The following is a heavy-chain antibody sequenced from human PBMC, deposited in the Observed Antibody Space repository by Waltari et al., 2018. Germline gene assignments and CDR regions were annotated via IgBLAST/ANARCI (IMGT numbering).Heavy chain of an antibody. Sequence: EVQLLASGGGLVQPGGSLLLSCVASAFPFHDYAISWVRQAPGEGLEWVSAISGSSTGTYYADSVKGRFTISRDNSKNTLYLQMNSLRDEDTAVYYCAKTGGSGWFLDYWGQGALVTVSS. CDR1: AFPFHDYA. CDR3: AKTGGSGWFLDY. V-gene: IGHV3-23*01. CDR2: ISGSSTGT. D-gene: IGHD6-19*01. J-gene: IGHJ4*02.